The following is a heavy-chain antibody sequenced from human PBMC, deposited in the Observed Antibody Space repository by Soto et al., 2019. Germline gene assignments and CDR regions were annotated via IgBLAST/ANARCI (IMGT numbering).Heavy chain of an antibody. D-gene: IGHD4-4*01. CDR2: INPSGGST. CDR3: ARGNLGTATLTRDWFDP. Sequence: QVQLVQSGAEVKKPGASVKVSCKASGYTFTSYYMHWVRQAPGQGLEWMGIINPSGGSTSYAQKFQGRVTMTRDTSTSTVYMELSSLRSEDTAVYYCARGNLGTATLTRDWFDPWGQGTLVTVSS. V-gene: IGHV1-46*01. CDR1: GYTFTSYY. J-gene: IGHJ5*02.